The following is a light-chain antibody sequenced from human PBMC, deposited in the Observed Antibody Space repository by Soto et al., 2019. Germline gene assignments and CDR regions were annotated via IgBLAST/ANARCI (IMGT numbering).Light chain of an antibody. CDR3: SSYAASNNFV. J-gene: IGLJ1*01. Sequence: HSALTQPPSASGSPGESVTISCTGTSSDVGGYNYVSWYQQHPGKAPKLMIYEVSKRPSGVPERFSGSKSGNTASLTVSGLQAEDEADYYCSSYAASNNFVFGTGTKVTVL. V-gene: IGLV2-8*01. CDR2: EVS. CDR1: SSDVGGYNY.